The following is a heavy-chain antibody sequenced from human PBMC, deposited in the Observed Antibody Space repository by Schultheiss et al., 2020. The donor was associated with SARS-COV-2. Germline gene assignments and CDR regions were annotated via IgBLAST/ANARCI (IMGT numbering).Heavy chain of an antibody. J-gene: IGHJ4*02. CDR2: ISSSGSTI. D-gene: IGHD5-18*01. Sequence: GGSLRLSCAASGFTFSSYWMSWVRQAPGKGLEWVSYISSSGSTIYYADSVKGRFTISRDNSKNTLYLQMIGLRAEDTAVYYCARDGYAFPKYYFDYWGQGTLVTVSS. CDR1: GFTFSSYW. V-gene: IGHV3-48*01. CDR3: ARDGYAFPKYYFDY.